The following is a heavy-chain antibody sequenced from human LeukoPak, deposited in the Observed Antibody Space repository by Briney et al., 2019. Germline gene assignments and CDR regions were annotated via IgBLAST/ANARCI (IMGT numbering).Heavy chain of an antibody. CDR2: ISGSGGST. V-gene: IGHV3-23*01. CDR3: AKREHGILGYYYDSSEYYFDY. Sequence: PGGSLRLSCAASGFTFSSYAMSWVRQAPGKGLEWVSAISGSGGSTYYADSVKGRFTISRDNSKNTLYLQMNSLRAEDTAVYYCAKREHGILGYYYDSSEYYFDYWGQGTLVTVSS. D-gene: IGHD3-22*01. J-gene: IGHJ4*02. CDR1: GFTFSSYA.